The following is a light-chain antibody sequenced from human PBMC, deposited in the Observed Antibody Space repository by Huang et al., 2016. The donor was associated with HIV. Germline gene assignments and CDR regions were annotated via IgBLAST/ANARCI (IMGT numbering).Light chain of an antibody. CDR1: QIVSSH. J-gene: IGKJ3*01. V-gene: IGKV3-15*01. CDR2: GAS. CDR3: QQYNDFRST. Sequence: ETVMTQSPVTLSVSPGDRASLSCRSSQIVSSHLAWYQQKPGQAPRLLIYGASTRATGVPARFSGSGAGTEFTLTSSTLQSEDSAVYYCQQYNDFRSTFGPGTRVEIK.